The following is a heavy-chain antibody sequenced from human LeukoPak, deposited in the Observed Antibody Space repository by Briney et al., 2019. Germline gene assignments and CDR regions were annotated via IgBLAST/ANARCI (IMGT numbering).Heavy chain of an antibody. CDR3: ARVGGDFWSGYYPHYYYYYYMDV. V-gene: IGHV4-59*01. Sequence: SETLSLTCTVSGGSISSYYWSWLRQPPGKGLEWIGYIYYSGSTNYNPSLTSRVTISVDTSKNQFSLTLSSVTAADTAVYYCARVGGDFWSGYYPHYYYYYYMDVWGKGTTVTVSS. J-gene: IGHJ6*03. CDR2: IYYSGST. D-gene: IGHD3-3*01. CDR1: GGSISSYY.